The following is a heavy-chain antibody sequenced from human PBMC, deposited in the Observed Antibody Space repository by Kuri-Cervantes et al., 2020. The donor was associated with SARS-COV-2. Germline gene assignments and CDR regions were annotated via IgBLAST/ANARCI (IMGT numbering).Heavy chain of an antibody. D-gene: IGHD3-16*01. Sequence: LSLTCAAFGFTFSSYAMHWVRQAPGKGLEWVAVISYDGSNKYYADSVKGRFTISRDNSKNALYLQMNSLRAEDTAVYYCARDGGGYMDVWGKGTTVTVSS. CDR1: GFTFSSYA. CDR3: ARDGGGYMDV. CDR2: ISYDGSNK. V-gene: IGHV3-30*04. J-gene: IGHJ6*03.